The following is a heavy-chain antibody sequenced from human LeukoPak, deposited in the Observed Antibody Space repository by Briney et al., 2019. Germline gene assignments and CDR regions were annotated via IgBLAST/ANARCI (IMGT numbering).Heavy chain of an antibody. Sequence: PGGSLRLSCAASGFTFSSYAMSWVRQAPGKGLECVSAMSGSGGSTYYADPVKGRFTISRDNSKNTLYLQMNNLRAEDTAVYYCAKDKRHTSGWYYDYWGQGTLVTVSS. V-gene: IGHV3-23*01. CDR1: GFTFSSYA. CDR3: AKDKRHTSGWYYDY. J-gene: IGHJ4*02. CDR2: MSGSGGST. D-gene: IGHD6-19*01.